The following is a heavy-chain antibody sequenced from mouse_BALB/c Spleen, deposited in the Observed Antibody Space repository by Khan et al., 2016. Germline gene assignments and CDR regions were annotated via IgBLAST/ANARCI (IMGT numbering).Heavy chain of an antibody. CDR1: GFTFSDYY. CDR2: ISDGGSYT. J-gene: IGHJ3*01. CDR3: AREGLRRGFDY. D-gene: IGHD1-2*01. Sequence: EVERVESGGGLVKPGGSLKLSCAASGFTFSDYYMYWVRQTPEKRLEWVATISDGGSYTYYPDSVKGRFTISRDNAKNNLYLQMSSLKSEDTAVYYCAREGLRRGFDYWGQGTLVTVSA. V-gene: IGHV5-4*02.